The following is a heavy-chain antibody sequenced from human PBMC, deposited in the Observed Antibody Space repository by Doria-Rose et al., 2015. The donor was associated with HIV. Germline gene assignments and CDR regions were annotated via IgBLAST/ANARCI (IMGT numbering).Heavy chain of an antibody. CDR3: AGDSGGKDFDV. Sequence: GYWWGWIRQPPGKGLEWIGSIYHSGSTYDNPSLKSRVTISVDTVKNQFSLKLNSVTAADTAVYHCAGDSGGKDFDVWGQGTMVTVSS. D-gene: IGHD6-19*01. V-gene: IGHV4-38-2*02. J-gene: IGHJ3*01. CDR1: GYW. CDR2: IYHSGST.